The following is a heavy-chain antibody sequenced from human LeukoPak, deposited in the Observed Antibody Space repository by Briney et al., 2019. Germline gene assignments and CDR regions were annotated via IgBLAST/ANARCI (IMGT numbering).Heavy chain of an antibody. CDR1: GGSISSYY. Sequence: SETLSLTCTVSGGSISSYYWSWIRQPAGKGLEWIGEINHSGSTNYNPSLKSRVTISVDTSKNQFSLKLSSVTAADTAVYYCARTPSGTDAFDIWGQGTMVTVSS. D-gene: IGHD6-25*01. CDR3: ARTPSGTDAFDI. J-gene: IGHJ3*02. V-gene: IGHV4-34*01. CDR2: INHSGST.